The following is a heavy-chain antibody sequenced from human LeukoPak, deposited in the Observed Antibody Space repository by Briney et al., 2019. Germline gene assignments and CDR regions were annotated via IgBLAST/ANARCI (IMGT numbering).Heavy chain of an antibody. CDR2: IIPIFGTA. J-gene: IGHJ6*03. V-gene: IGHV1-69*05. D-gene: IGHD2-15*01. Sequence: SVKVSCKASGDTFSSYAISWVRQAPGQGLEWMGGIIPIFGTANYAQKFQGRVTITTDESTSTAYMELSSLRSEDTAVYYCASFPVYCSGGSCSYYYYYYMDVWGKGTTVTVSS. CDR3: ASFPVYCSGGSCSYYYYYYMDV. CDR1: GDTFSSYA.